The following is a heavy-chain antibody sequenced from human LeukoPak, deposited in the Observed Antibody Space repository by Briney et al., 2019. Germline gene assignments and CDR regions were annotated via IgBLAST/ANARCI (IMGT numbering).Heavy chain of an antibody. J-gene: IGHJ3*02. Sequence: GSLRLSCAASGFTFSSYGMHWVRQASGRGLEWVAFIRYDGSNKYYADSVKGRFTISRDNSKNTLYLQMNSLRAEDTAVYYCAITGGEYCGGDCYFAFDIWGQGTMVTVSS. CDR1: GFTFSSYG. V-gene: IGHV3-30*02. D-gene: IGHD2-21*01. CDR2: IRYDGSNK. CDR3: AITGGEYCGGDCYFAFDI.